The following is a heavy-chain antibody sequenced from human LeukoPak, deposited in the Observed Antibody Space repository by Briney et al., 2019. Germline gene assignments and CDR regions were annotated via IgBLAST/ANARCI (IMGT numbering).Heavy chain of an antibody. CDR2: NYYSGST. V-gene: IGHV4-61*01. D-gene: IGHD2-2*01. J-gene: IGHJ4*02. Sequence: PSQTLSLTCTVTGGSISSGSYYWSWIRQPPGKGLEWIGYNYYSGSTNYNPSLKSRVTISVDTSKNQFSLKLSSVTAADTAVYYCARRNIVVVPAAYYFDYWGQGTLVTVSS. CDR1: GGSISSGSYY. CDR3: ARRNIVVVPAAYYFDY.